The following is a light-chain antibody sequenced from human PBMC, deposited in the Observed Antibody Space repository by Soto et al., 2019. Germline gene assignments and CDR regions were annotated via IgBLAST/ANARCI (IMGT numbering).Light chain of an antibody. V-gene: IGLV2-14*01. CDR2: DVS. J-gene: IGLJ1*01. CDR3: SSYTSSSTLYV. CDR1: SSDVGGYNY. Sequence: QSVLTQPASVSGSPGQSITISCTGTSSDVGGYNYVSWYQQHPGKAPKLMIYDVSNRPSGVSNRFSGSKSGNTASLTISGLQAEDEDDSYFSSYTSSSTLYVFGPVTKVTVL.